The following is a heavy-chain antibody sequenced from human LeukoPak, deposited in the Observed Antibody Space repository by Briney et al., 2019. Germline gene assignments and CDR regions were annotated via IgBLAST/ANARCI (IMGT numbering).Heavy chain of an antibody. CDR1: GGSISSSSYY. CDR3: ARDRYYYDSSGYHMDV. CDR2: IFYSGST. V-gene: IGHV4-39*07. Sequence: PSETRSLTCTVAGGSISSSSYYWGWIRQPPGKGLEWIGSIFYSGSTYYTPSLKSRVTISVDTSKTQFSLKLSSVTAADTAVYYCARDRYYYDSSGYHMDVWGKGTTVTVSS. J-gene: IGHJ6*03. D-gene: IGHD3-22*01.